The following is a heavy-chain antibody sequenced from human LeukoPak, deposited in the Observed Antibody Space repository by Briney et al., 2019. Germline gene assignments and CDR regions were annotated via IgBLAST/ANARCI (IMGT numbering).Heavy chain of an antibody. CDR1: GGSISSSSYY. Sequence: PSETLSLTCTVSGGSISSSSYYWGWIRQPPGKGLEWIGEINHSGSTNYNPSLKSRVTISVDTSKNQFSLKLSSVTAADTAVYYCARGNLYGSGSYYNPRYYFDYWGQGTLVTVSS. CDR2: INHSGST. D-gene: IGHD3-10*01. CDR3: ARGNLYGSGSYYNPRYYFDY. V-gene: IGHV4-39*07. J-gene: IGHJ4*02.